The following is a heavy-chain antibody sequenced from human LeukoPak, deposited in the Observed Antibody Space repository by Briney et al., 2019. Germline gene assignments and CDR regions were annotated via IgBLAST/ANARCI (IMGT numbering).Heavy chain of an antibody. CDR2: ISSSSSYI. V-gene: IGHV3-21*01. CDR3: ARDAGPNPDFDY. CDR1: GFTFSSYS. J-gene: IGHJ4*02. D-gene: IGHD6-13*01. Sequence: GGSLRLSRAASGFTFSSYSMNWVRQAPVKGLEWVSSISSSSSYIYYADSVKGRFTISRDNAKNSLYLQMNSLRAEDTAVYYCARDAGPNPDFDYWGQGTLVTVSS.